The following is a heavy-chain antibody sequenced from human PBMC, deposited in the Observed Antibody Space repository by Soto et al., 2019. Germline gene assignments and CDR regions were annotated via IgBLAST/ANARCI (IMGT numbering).Heavy chain of an antibody. V-gene: IGHV4-34*01. J-gene: IGHJ4*02. CDR3: ARGSYCSTTSCYRGLDS. CDR1: DGSFSGYY. D-gene: IGHD2-2*02. Sequence: SETLSLTCAVYDGSFSGYYWSWIRQPPGKGLEWIGEINHSGRTNYNPSLKSRVTIPVDTSKNQFSLKLSSVTAADTAVYYCARGSYCSTTSCYRGLDSWGQGTLVTVSS. CDR2: INHSGRT.